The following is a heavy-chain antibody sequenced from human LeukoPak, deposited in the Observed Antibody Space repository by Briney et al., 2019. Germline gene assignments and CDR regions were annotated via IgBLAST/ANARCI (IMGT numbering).Heavy chain of an antibody. Sequence: PSETLSLTCAVSGGSISSGGYSWSWIRQPPGKGLEWIGYIYHSGSTYYNPSLKSRVTISVDRSKNQFSLKLSSVTAADTAVYYCASTTYYYDSSGYPNWFDPWGQGTLVTVSS. CDR1: GGSISSGGYS. CDR2: IYHSGST. J-gene: IGHJ5*02. V-gene: IGHV4-30-2*01. CDR3: ASTTYYYDSSGYPNWFDP. D-gene: IGHD3-22*01.